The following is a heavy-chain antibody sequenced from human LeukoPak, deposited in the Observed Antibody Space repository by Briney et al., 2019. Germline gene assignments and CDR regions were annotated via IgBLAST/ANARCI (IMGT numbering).Heavy chain of an antibody. CDR2: ISASGGST. V-gene: IGHV3-23*01. J-gene: IGHJ4*02. CDR1: GFTFSSYA. D-gene: IGHD6-19*01. CDR3: AKDNSGWYHSFDY. Sequence: PGGSLRLSCAASGFTFSSYAMTWVRQAPGKGLEWVSGISASGGSTYYAGSVKGRFTISRDNSKNTLYLQVNSLRAEDTAVYYCAKDNSGWYHSFDYWGQGALVTVSS.